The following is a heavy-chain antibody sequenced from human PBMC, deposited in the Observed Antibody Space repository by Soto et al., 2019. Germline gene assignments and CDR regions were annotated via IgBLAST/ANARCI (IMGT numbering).Heavy chain of an antibody. CDR1: GGSISSGGYY. D-gene: IGHD3-22*01. J-gene: IGHJ4*02. CDR3: VSYYYDSSGYSGLHDY. V-gene: IGHV4-31*03. CDR2: IYYSGST. Sequence: PSETLSLTCTVSGGSISSGGYYWSWIRQHPGKGLEWIGYIYYSGSTYYSPSLKSRVTISVDTSKNQFSLKLSSVTAADTAVYYCVSYYYDSSGYSGLHDYWGQGTLVTVS.